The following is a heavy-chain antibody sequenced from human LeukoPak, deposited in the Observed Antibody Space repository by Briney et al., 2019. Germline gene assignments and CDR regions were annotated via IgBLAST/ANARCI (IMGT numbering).Heavy chain of an antibody. CDR1: GYTFTGYY. V-gene: IGHV1-2*02. D-gene: IGHD3-10*01. CDR2: INPNSGGT. J-gene: IGHJ4*02. CDR3: ARAYYGSGSYVMGY. Sequence: ASVKVSCKASGYTFTGYYMHWVRQAPGQGLEWMGWINPNSGGTNYAQKFQGRVTMTRNTSISTAYMELSRLRSDDTVVYYCARAYYGSGSYVMGYWGQGTLVTVSS.